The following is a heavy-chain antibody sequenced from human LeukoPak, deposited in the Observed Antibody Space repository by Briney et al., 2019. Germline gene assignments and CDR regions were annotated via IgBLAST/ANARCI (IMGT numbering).Heavy chain of an antibody. CDR1: GFTFNSYA. V-gene: IGHV3-30*04. CDR3: ARDQLAYSGYDTLFDY. CDR2: ISYDGSNK. Sequence: GGSLRLSCAASGFTFNSYAIHWVRQAPGKGLEWVAVISYDGSNKYYAESVKGRFTISRDNSKNTLYLQLNSLRPDDTAVYYCARDQLAYSGYDTLFDYWGQGTLVTVSS. D-gene: IGHD5-12*01. J-gene: IGHJ4*02.